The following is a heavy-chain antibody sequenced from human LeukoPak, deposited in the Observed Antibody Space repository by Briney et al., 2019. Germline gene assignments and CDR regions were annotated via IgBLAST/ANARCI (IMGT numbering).Heavy chain of an antibody. CDR2: INHSGST. Sequence: TETLSLTCAVYGGSFSGYYWSWIRQPPGKGLEWIGEINHSGSTNYNPSLKSRVTISVDTSKNQSSLKLSSVTAADTAVYYCARASRYGSGSYYRYYYYYMDVWGKGTTVTVSS. V-gene: IGHV4-34*01. D-gene: IGHD3-10*01. CDR1: GGSFSGYY. CDR3: ARASRYGSGSYYRYYYYYMDV. J-gene: IGHJ6*03.